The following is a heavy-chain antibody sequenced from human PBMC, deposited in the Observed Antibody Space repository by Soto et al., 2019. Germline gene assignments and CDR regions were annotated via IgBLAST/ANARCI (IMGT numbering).Heavy chain of an antibody. CDR3: ARDGEIAVVGWGTDNWFDP. V-gene: IGHV3-33*01. D-gene: IGHD6-13*01. CDR1: GFTFSSYG. J-gene: IGHJ5*02. Sequence: QVQLVESGGGVVQPGRSLRLSCAASGFTFSSYGMHWVRQAPGKGLEWVAVIWYDGSNKYYADSVKGRFTISRDNSKNTLYLQMNSLRAEDTAVYYCARDGEIAVVGWGTDNWFDPWGQGTLVTVSS. CDR2: IWYDGSNK.